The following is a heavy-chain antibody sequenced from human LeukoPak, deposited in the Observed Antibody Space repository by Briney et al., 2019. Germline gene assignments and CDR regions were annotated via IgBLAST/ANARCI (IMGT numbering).Heavy chain of an antibody. CDR2: IRGSGGST. CDR3: AKPVGSSGWYGDFDC. CDR1: GFTFSNYA. D-gene: IGHD6-19*01. J-gene: IGHJ4*02. V-gene: IGHV3-23*01. Sequence: GGSLRLSCAASGFTFSNYAMNWVRQAPGKGLEWVSAIRGSGGSTYYADSVKGRFTISRDNSKNTLYLQMNSLRAEDMAIYYCAKPVGSSGWYGDFDCWGQGTLVTVSS.